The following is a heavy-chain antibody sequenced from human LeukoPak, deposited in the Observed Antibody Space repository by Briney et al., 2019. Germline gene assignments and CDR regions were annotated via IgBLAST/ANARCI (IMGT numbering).Heavy chain of an antibody. Sequence: SETLSLTCAVYGGSFSGYYWSWIRQPPGKGLEWIGEINHSGSTNYNPSLKSRVTISVDTSKNQFSLKLSSVTAADTAVYYCARGRYYYDSSGYYLAFDYWGQGTLVTVSS. CDR3: ARGRYYYDSSGYYLAFDY. CDR1: GGSFSGYY. V-gene: IGHV4-34*01. J-gene: IGHJ4*02. D-gene: IGHD3-22*01. CDR2: INHSGST.